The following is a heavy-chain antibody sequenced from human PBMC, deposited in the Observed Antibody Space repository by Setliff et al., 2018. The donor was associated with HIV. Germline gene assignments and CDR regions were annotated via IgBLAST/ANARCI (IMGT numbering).Heavy chain of an antibody. CDR3: ARGPIRYSSGVRWFLGVESWYSGIDY. J-gene: IGHJ4*02. V-gene: IGHV4-34*01. CDR2: INDSGTT. CDR1: DGSLSSYY. Sequence: SETLSLTCAVYDGSLSSYYWSWIRQSTGKGLEWIGEINDSGTTNYNPSLESRVTMLIDMSKNRLSLKLSSVTAADTAVYFCARGPIRYSSGVRWFLGVESWYSGIDYWGQGTQVTSPQ. D-gene: IGHD2-15*01.